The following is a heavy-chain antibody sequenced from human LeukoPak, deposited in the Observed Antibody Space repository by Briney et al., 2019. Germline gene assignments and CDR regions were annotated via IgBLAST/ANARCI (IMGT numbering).Heavy chain of an antibody. Sequence: ASVEVSCKASGYTFTGYYMHWVRQAPGQGLEWMGWINPNSGGTNYAQKFQGRVTMTRDTSISTAYMELSRLRSDDTAVYYCARGGDLAHCGGDCYSAFGYWGQGTLVTVSS. J-gene: IGHJ4*02. D-gene: IGHD2-21*02. CDR2: INPNSGGT. CDR1: GYTFTGYY. V-gene: IGHV1-2*02. CDR3: ARGGDLAHCGGDCYSAFGY.